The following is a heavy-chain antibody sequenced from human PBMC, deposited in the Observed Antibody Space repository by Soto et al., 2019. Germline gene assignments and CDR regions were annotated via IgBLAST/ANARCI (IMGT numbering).Heavy chain of an antibody. J-gene: IGHJ4*02. V-gene: IGHV3-7*04. CDR2: IKQDGSEN. CDR1: GFTFSNYW. D-gene: IGHD2-15*01. CDR3: VRGRYCSGGRCYFDY. Sequence: PGGSLRLSCAASGFTFSNYWMSWVRQAPGEGLEWVANIKQDGSENSYVDSVKGRFTISRDNAKNSVYLQMNSLRAEDTAVYYCVRGRYCSGGRCYFDYWGQGTPVTVSS.